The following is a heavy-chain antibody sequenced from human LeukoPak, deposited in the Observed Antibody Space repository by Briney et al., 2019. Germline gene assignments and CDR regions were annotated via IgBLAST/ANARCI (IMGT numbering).Heavy chain of an antibody. V-gene: IGHV3-7*01. CDR3: ARLLLSRTFDY. CDR2: IKEDGSEK. Sequence: GGSLRLSCAASGFTFNSYWMSWVRQAPGKGLEWVANIKEDGSEKYYVDSLKGRFTISRDNAKNSLFLQMNSLRAEDTAVYYCARLLLSRTFDYWGHGDLVTVSS. CDR1: GFTFNSYW. D-gene: IGHD3-10*01. J-gene: IGHJ4*01.